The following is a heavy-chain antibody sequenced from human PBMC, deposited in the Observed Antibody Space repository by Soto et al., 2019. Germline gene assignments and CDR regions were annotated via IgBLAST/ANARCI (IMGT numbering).Heavy chain of an antibody. CDR1: GFSLANYP. CDR3: AKGPHTNVGWPYYFES. Sequence: GGSLRLSCVASGFSLANYPMNRVRQTPGKGLEWISYSSPRGDTIYYADSVEGRFTISRDNARNSLSLHMSSLRDEDSALYYCAKGPHTNVGWPYYFESWGQGVPVTVSS. V-gene: IGHV3-48*02. CDR2: SSPRGDTI. J-gene: IGHJ4*02. D-gene: IGHD6-19*01.